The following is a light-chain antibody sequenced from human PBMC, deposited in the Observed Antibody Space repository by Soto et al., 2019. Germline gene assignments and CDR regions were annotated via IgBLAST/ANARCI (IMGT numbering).Light chain of an antibody. Sequence: DVVMTQSPLSLPVTLGQPASISCRSSQSLVYSDGHTYLNWVQQSPGQSPRRLIYKVSKRDSGVPDRVSGSGSGTDFTLKISRVEAEDVGVYYGMQCTHWPPFTFGPGTKVDIK. V-gene: IGKV2-30*01. CDR2: KVS. CDR1: QSLVYSDGHTY. CDR3: MQCTHWPPFT. J-gene: IGKJ3*01.